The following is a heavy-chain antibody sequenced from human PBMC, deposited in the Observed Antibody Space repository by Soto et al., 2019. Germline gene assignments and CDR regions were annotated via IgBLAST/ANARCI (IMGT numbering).Heavy chain of an antibody. CDR3: AKGIAAAGTFYY. Sequence: GGSRRRSFAASGFTYSSYAMSWVRQAPGNGLECVSAISGSGCSTYYADSVKGRFTISRDNSKNTLYLQMNSLRAEDTSVYYCAKGIAAAGTFYYWGQGTLVTVYS. V-gene: IGHV3-23*01. CDR1: GFTYSSYA. D-gene: IGHD6-13*01. CDR2: ISGSGCST. J-gene: IGHJ4*02.